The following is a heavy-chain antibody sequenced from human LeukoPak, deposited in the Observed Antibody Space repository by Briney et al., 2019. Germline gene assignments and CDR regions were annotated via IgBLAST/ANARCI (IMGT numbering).Heavy chain of an antibody. Sequence: PGGSLRLSCAASGFIFSDYSMSWIRQAPGKGLEWVSYISTHSTYTHYADSVRGRFTISRDNAKNSLYLQMNSLRAEVTAVYYCATYYYGSGSSDWGQGTLVTVSS. CDR1: GFIFSDYS. V-gene: IGHV3-11*03. CDR3: ATYYYGSGSSD. D-gene: IGHD3-10*01. J-gene: IGHJ4*02. CDR2: ISTHSTYT.